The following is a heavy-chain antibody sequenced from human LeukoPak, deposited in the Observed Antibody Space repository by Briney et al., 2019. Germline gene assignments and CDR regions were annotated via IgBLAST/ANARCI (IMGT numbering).Heavy chain of an antibody. CDR3: ARGIGTSYDSSRDAFDI. CDR2: IYSPGTN. CDR1: AGSINSGDYY. Sequence: SETLSLTCTVSAGSINSGDYYWSWVRQPAGKGLEWIGRIYSPGTNYNYNPSLKSRVTISIDTSKNQFSLKLTSVTAADTAVYYCARGIGTSYDSSRDAFDIWGQGTMVTVSS. D-gene: IGHD3-22*01. J-gene: IGHJ3*02. V-gene: IGHV4-61*02.